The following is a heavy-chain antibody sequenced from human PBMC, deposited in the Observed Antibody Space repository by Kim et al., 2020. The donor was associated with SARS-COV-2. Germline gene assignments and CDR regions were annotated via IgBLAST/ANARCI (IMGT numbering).Heavy chain of an antibody. V-gene: IGHV5-10-1*01. J-gene: IGHJ3*02. D-gene: IGHD6-6*01. Sequence: GESLKISCKGSGYSFTDYWISWVRQMPGKGLEWMGRIDPSDSYTNYSPSFQGHVTISVDKSSSTASLQWSSLKASDTAMYYCARHRYSTSFDAFDIWGQGTMVTVSS. CDR3: ARHRYSTSFDAFDI. CDR1: GYSFTDYW. CDR2: IDPSDSYT.